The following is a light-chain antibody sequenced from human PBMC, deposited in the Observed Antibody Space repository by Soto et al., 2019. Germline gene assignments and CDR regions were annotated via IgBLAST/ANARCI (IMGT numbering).Light chain of an antibody. CDR3: QHYVERSPIT. CDR2: GAS. Sequence: IVMTQSPATLSVSPVEGAILSFSASQSVGSDLAWYQQKSGQAPRLLIYGASNRATGIPDRFSGSGSETDFTLTISRLEPEDFALYYCQHYVERSPITFGQGTRLEIK. V-gene: IGKV3D-15*01. J-gene: IGKJ5*01. CDR1: QSVGSD.